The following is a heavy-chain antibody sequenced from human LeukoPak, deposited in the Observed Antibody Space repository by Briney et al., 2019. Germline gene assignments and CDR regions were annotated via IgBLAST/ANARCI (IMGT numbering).Heavy chain of an antibody. V-gene: IGHV1-69*13. Sequence: SVKVSCKASGGTFSSYAISWVRQAPGQGLEWMGGIIPIFGTANYAQKFQGRVTITADESTSTAYMELSSLRSEDTAVYYCAKWGDYDILTGYYDSDYWGQGTLVTVSS. D-gene: IGHD3-9*01. CDR2: IIPIFGTA. CDR1: GGTFSSYA. J-gene: IGHJ4*02. CDR3: AKWGDYDILTGYYDSDY.